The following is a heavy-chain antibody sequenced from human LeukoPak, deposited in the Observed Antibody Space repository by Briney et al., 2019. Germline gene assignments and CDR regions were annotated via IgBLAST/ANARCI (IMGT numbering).Heavy chain of an antibody. Sequence: GGPLRLSCAASGFPFSSYLMHWLPDAPGKGLVGVSRLNSYGSSPSYADSVTGRFTISRDNAKNTPYLQLNSLRAEDTAVYYCARAVVATRWGEGTLVTVSS. CDR1: GFPFSSYL. CDR3: ARAVVATR. V-gene: IGHV3-74*01. D-gene: IGHD5-12*01. J-gene: IGHJ4*02. CDR2: LNSYGSSP.